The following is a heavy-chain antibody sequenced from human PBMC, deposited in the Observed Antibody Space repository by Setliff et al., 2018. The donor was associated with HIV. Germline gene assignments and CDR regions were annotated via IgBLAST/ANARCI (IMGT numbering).Heavy chain of an antibody. J-gene: IGHJ5*02. V-gene: IGHV4-61*09. CDR1: GGSISSGSYY. CDR2: IYSSGTT. Sequence: PSETLSLTCTVSGGSISSGSYYWSWVRQSAGEGLEWIGHIYSSGTTSYNPSLESRVAFSIDTSTNQFSLRLTSVTAADTAVYYCARGRAAAVGRLWFDPWGQGTLVTVSS. D-gene: IGHD6-13*01. CDR3: ARGRAAAVGRLWFDP.